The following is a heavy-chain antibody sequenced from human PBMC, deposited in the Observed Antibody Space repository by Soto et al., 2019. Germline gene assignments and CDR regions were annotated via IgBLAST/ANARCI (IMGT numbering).Heavy chain of an antibody. V-gene: IGHV4-34*01. J-gene: IGHJ6*02. D-gene: IGHD2-8*02. CDR3: ARARQGRGNWWARRDYNVYV. CDR2: INHSGST. CDR1: GGSFSGYY. Sequence: PSETLSLTCAVYGGSFSGYYWSWIRQPPGKGLEWIGEINHSGSTNYNPSLKSRVTISVDTSKNQISLKLSSLTAADTAVYYCARARQGRGNWWARRDYNVYVWGQGTKVT.